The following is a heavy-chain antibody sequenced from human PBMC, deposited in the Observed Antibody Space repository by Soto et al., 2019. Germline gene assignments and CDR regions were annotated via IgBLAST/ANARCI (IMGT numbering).Heavy chain of an antibody. CDR2: IPSDGSAQ. CDR1: GFTFRDYA. D-gene: IGHD3-16*01. J-gene: IGHJ4*02. Sequence: QVQLVESGGGVVQPGRSLRLSCEASGFTFRDYAMHWVRQAPGKGLEWVAAIPSDGSAQHYADSVKGRFSSSRDNSKNTLSLPMNSNGPEDADLYYCARAGAGPVMSSWTWLDYWGQGTLVTVSS. CDR3: ARAGAGPVMSSWTWLDY. V-gene: IGHV3-30-3*01.